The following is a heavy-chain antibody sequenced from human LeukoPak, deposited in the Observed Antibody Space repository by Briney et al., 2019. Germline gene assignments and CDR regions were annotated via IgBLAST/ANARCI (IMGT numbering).Heavy chain of an antibody. CDR3: ARRSYYGSGIYVHFDN. J-gene: IGHJ4*02. CDR2: IPYDGSQN. Sequence: GGSLRLSCAASDFPFIGYTMHWVRQAPGKGLEWVAGIPYDGSQNSYADSVKGRFSISRDNSKSALYLQLSSLRPEDTAVYYCARRSYYGSGIYVHFDNWGQGTLVTVSS. D-gene: IGHD3-10*01. CDR1: DFPFIGYT. V-gene: IGHV3-30*04.